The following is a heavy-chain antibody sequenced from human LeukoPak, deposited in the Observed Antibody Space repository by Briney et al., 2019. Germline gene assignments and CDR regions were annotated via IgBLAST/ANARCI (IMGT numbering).Heavy chain of an antibody. V-gene: IGHV1-2*02. D-gene: IGHD3-10*01. CDR2: INPNSGGT. J-gene: IGHJ3*02. CDR3: ARVWAYYYYGSGSIVDDAFDI. CDR1: GYTFTGYY. Sequence: ASVKVSCKASGYTFTGYYMHWVRQAPGQGLGWMGWINPNSGGTNYAQKFQGRVTMTRDTSISTAYMELSRLRSDDTAVYYCARVWAYYYYGSGSIVDDAFDIWGQGTMVTVSS.